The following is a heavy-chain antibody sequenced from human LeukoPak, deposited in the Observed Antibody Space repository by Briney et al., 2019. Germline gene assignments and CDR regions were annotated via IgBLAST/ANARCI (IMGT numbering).Heavy chain of an antibody. J-gene: IGHJ4*02. D-gene: IGHD1-26*01. V-gene: IGHV3-33*06. CDR2: IWYDGSNK. CDR1: GFTLSSYG. CDR3: AKDVHSYFDY. Sequence: GGSLRLSCAASGFTLSSYGMHWVRQAPGKGLEWVAVIWYDGSNKYYADSVKGRFTISRDNSKNTLYLQMNSLRAEDTAVYCCAKDVHSYFDYWGQGTLVTVSS.